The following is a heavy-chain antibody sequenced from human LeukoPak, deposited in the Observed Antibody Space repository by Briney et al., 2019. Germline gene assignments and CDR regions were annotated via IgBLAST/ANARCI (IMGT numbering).Heavy chain of an antibody. D-gene: IGHD6-6*01. V-gene: IGHV1-3*01. Sequence: ASVKVSCKASGYTFTSYAMHWVRQAPGQRLEWMGWINAGNGNTKYSQKFQGRVTITRDTSAGTAYMELSSLRSEDTAVYYYARVGSAARYYFDYWGQGTLVTVSS. CDR2: INAGNGNT. CDR3: ARVGSAARYYFDY. CDR1: GYTFTSYA. J-gene: IGHJ4*02.